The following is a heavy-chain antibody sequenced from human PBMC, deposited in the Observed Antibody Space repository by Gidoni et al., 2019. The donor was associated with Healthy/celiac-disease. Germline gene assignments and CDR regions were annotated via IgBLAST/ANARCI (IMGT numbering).Heavy chain of an antibody. CDR3: ARDLTGIAVAGFDY. J-gene: IGHJ4*02. CDR2: INAGNGNT. Sequence: QVQLVQSGAEVKKPGASVKVSCTASGYTFTSYAMHWVRQAPGQRLEWMGWINAGNGNTKYSQKFQGRVTITRDTSASTAYMELSSLRSEDTAVYYCARDLTGIAVAGFDYWGQGTLVTVSS. CDR1: GYTFTSYA. D-gene: IGHD6-19*01. V-gene: IGHV1-3*01.